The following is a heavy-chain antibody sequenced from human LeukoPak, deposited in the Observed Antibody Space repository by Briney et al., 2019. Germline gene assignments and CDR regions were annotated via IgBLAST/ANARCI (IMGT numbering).Heavy chain of an antibody. J-gene: IGHJ6*04. CDR2: IKRKTDGGTT. D-gene: IGHD3-10*01. CDR1: GFTFSNAW. CDR3: ARDYPPNYYYGSGLEYV. V-gene: IGHV3-15*01. Sequence: GGPLRLSCAASGFTFSNAWMSWVRQAPGKGLEWVAGIKRKTDGGTTDYAAPVKGRFTMSRDDSKNTLYLQMNSLRAEDTAVYYCARDYPPNYYYGSGLEYVWGKGTTVTVSS.